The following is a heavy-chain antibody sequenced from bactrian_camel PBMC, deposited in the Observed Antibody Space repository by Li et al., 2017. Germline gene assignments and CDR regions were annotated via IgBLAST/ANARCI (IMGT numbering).Heavy chain of an antibody. CDR2: IDSDGVT. D-gene: IGHD5*01. CDR1: GYDKPNYC. V-gene: IGHV3S57*01. CDR3: GYDLPRYCDLKVRTTRTRK. J-gene: IGHJ4*01. Sequence: HVQLVESGGEPVQAGGSLRLSCEGSGYDKPNYCMGWYRQAPGKERVPVATIDSDGVTRYSDSVKGRFTVSRDHAKATLDLEMNTLKPEDTAMYYCGYDLPRYCDLKVRTTRTRKWGQGTQVAVS.